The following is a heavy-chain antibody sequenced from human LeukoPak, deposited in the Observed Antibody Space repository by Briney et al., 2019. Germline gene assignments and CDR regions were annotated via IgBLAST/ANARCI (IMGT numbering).Heavy chain of an antibody. V-gene: IGHV3-21*04. Sequence: PGGSLRLSCAASGFTFSSYSMNWVRQAPGKGLEWVSSISSSSYIYYADSVKGRFTISRDNAKNSLYLQMNSLRAEDTAVYYCAKEGYYGSGSYFDYWGQGTLVTVSS. CDR2: ISSSSYI. CDR3: AKEGYYGSGSYFDY. CDR1: GFTFSSYS. J-gene: IGHJ4*02. D-gene: IGHD3-10*01.